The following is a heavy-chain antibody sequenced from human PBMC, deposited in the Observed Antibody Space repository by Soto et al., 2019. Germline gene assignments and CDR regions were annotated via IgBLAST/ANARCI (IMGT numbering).Heavy chain of an antibody. CDR3: ARDEVPDVQNDAFDI. CDR1: GYAFTTYH. J-gene: IGHJ3*02. CDR2: IDPSDGTT. Sequence: ASVKVSCKASGYAFTTYHMHWVRQAPGQGLEWMGMIDPSDGTTTYAQKLQGRVTMTRDTATSTVYMELSSLRSEDTAVYYCARDEVPDVQNDAFDIWGQGTMVTVSS. V-gene: IGHV1-46*04.